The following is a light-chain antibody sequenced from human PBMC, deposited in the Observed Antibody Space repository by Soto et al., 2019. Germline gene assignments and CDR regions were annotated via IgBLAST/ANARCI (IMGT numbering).Light chain of an antibody. CDR2: AAS. Sequence: EIVLTQSPGTLSLSPGERATLSCRASQSVSSSYLVWHQQKPGQAPRLLIYAASRRATGIPDRFSGSGSGTDFTLTISSLEPEDFAVYYCQQRSDWPPSITFGQGTRVEIK. V-gene: IGKV3D-20*02. CDR3: QQRSDWPPSIT. J-gene: IGKJ5*01. CDR1: QSVSSSY.